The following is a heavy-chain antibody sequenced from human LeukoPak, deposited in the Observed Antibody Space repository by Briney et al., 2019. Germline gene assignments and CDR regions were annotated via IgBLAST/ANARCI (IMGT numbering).Heavy chain of an antibody. J-gene: IGHJ4*02. V-gene: IGHV1-2*02. D-gene: IGHD6-13*01. CDR1: GYAFTGYY. CDR3: ARVMGIAAAGNFDY. Sequence: SVKVSCKASGYAFTGYYMHWVRQAPGQGLEWMGWINPNSGGTNYAQKFQGRVTMTRDMSISTAYMELSRLRSDDTAVYYCARVMGIAAAGNFDYWGQGTLVTVSS. CDR2: INPNSGGT.